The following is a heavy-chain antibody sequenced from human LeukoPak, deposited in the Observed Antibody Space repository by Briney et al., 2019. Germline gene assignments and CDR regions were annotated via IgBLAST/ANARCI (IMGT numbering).Heavy chain of an antibody. Sequence: GGSLRLSCAASGFTFSNYAMTWVRQAPGKGLEWVSGISVSDDITYYADSVKGRFTISRDNSKKTLYLQMSSLRAEDTAVYYCATRPSELLSGIPWGQGTMVTVSS. D-gene: IGHD1-26*01. J-gene: IGHJ3*01. V-gene: IGHV3-23*01. CDR2: ISVSDDIT. CDR1: GFTFSNYA. CDR3: ATRPSELLSGIP.